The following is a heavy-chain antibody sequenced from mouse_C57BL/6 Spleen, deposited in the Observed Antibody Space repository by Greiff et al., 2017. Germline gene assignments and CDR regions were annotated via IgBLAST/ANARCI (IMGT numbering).Heavy chain of an antibody. V-gene: IGHV5-17*01. CDR3: TRGEWSAY. D-gene: IGHD1-1*02. J-gene: IGHJ3*01. CDR2: ISSGSSTI. Sequence: EVLLLQSGGGLVKPGGSLKLSCAASGFTFSDYGMHWVRQAPEKGLEWVAYISSGSSTIYYADTVKGRFTISRDNAKNTLFLQMTSLRSEDTAMXYRTRGEWSAYWGQGTLVTVSA. CDR1: GFTFSDYG.